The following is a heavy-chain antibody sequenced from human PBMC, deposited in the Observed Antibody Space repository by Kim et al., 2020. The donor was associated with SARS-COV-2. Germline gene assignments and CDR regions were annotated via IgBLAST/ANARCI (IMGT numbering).Heavy chain of an antibody. CDR1: GFTFSGYA. D-gene: IGHD6-19*01. V-gene: IGHV3-23*01. CDR3: AKRLVSTTTWYYFDY. Sequence: GGSLRLSCAASGFTFSGYAMNWVRQAPGKGLEWISTITSGGEIFYADSVKGRFTISRDNSRNTLYLQTNSPRADDTAVYYCAKRLVSTTTWYYFDYWGQG. J-gene: IGHJ4*02. CDR2: ITSGGEI.